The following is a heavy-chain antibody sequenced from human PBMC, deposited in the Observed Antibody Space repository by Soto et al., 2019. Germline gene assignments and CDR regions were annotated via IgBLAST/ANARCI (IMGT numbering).Heavy chain of an antibody. CDR3: ATPDSYDSSGYYLPY. J-gene: IGHJ4*02. CDR1: GFTFTISA. Sequence: ASVKVSCKAAGFTFTISAMQWVRQARGQSLEWIGWIVVGSGNTNYAPKFQGRVTMTEDTSTDTAYMELSSLRSEDTAVYYCATPDSYDSSGYYLPYWGQGTLVTVSS. V-gene: IGHV1-58*02. D-gene: IGHD3-22*01. CDR2: IVVGSGNT.